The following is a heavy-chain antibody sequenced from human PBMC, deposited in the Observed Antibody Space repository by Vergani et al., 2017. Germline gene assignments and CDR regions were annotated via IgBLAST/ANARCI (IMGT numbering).Heavy chain of an antibody. CDR3: ARAPLSSWSLGGFDY. Sequence: QVQLVQSGAEVKKPGASVRVSCKASGYSFTTYGISWVRQAPGQGLEWMGWISAYNGNTNYAQKLEGRVTMTTDTSTSTAYMELSSLRSDDTAVYYCARAPLSSWSLGGFDYWGQGTLVTVSS. V-gene: IGHV1-18*04. CDR1: GYSFTTYG. D-gene: IGHD6-13*01. CDR2: ISAYNGNT. J-gene: IGHJ4*02.